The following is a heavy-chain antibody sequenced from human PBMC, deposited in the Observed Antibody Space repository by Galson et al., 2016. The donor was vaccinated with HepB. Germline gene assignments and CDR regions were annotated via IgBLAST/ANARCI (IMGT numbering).Heavy chain of an antibody. D-gene: IGHD2-15*01. J-gene: IGHJ4*02. CDR3: AHVVVAAALFY. Sequence: SVKVSCKASGYTFTSYDIHWLRQATGQGLEWMGWMNPNSGNTAYAQKFQGRVTMTRNTSISTAYMEVSSLRSEDTAIYYCAHVVVAAALFYWGQGTPVTVSA. CDR2: MNPNSGNT. CDR1: GYTFTSYD. V-gene: IGHV1-8*01.